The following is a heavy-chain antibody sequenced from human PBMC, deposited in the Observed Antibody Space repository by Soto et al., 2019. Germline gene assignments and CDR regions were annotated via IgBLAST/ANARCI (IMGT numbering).Heavy chain of an antibody. V-gene: IGHV3-30*09. CDR2: ISYDGSNK. J-gene: IGHJ4*02. Sequence: GGSLRRSCAASGFTFRSYPIHWDRQAPGKGLEWVAVISYDGSNKSYADSVRGRFAISRDTSKHPLYVRVPNLRGDDPAVHYCARGEEKAVGGTFAGCFDYWGQGTLVTVSS. CDR1: GFTFRSYP. D-gene: IGHD6-19*01. CDR3: ARGEEKAVGGTFAGCFDY.